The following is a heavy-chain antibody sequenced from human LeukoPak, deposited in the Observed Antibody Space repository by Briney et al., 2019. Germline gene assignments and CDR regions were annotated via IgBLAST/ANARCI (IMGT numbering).Heavy chain of an antibody. CDR3: SLLAVASPQDY. J-gene: IGHJ4*02. CDR1: GFTFRTYE. CDR2: ISSSGSTV. Sequence: PGGTLRLSCAPSGFTFRTYEIHWARHAPGKGLEWVSYISSSGSTVYYADSVKGRFTTSRDNGNNYLYLQRQSLRAEDTAVYYCSLLAVASPQDYWGQGTLVTVS. V-gene: IGHV3-48*03. D-gene: IGHD6-19*01.